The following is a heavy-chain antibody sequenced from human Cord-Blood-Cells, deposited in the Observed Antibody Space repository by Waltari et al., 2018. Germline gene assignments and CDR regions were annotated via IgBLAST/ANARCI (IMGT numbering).Heavy chain of an antibody. D-gene: IGHD6-6*01. CDR1: GYTFISYA. CDR3: ASSWREYSSSSFDY. J-gene: IGHJ4*02. Sequence: QVQLVQSGAEVKKPGASVKVSCKASGYTFISYAMLLVRQAPGQRLEWMGWINAGNGNTKYSQKFQGRVTITRDTSASTAYMELSSLRSEDTAVYYCASSWREYSSSSFDYWGQGTLVTVSS. V-gene: IGHV1-3*01. CDR2: INAGNGNT.